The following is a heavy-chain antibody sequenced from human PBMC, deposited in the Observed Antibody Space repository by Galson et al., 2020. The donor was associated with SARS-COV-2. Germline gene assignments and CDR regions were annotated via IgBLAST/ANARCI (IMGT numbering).Heavy chain of an antibody. D-gene: IGHD3-22*01. CDR1: GFTFSSYE. Sequence: GESLKISCAASGFTFSSYEMNWVRQAPGKGLEWVSYISSSGSTIYYADSVKGRFTISRDKAKNSLYLQMNSLRAEDTAVYYCARVGYYDSSGYLKWGQGTLVTVSS. V-gene: IGHV3-48*03. J-gene: IGHJ4*02. CDR2: ISSSGSTI. CDR3: ARVGYYDSSGYLK.